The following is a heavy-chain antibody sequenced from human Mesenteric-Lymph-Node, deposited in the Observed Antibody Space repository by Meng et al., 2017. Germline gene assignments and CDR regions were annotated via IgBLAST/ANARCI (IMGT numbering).Heavy chain of an antibody. CDR2: IKQDGSEK. D-gene: IGHD6-19*01. V-gene: IGHV3-7*01. Sequence: GESLKISCAASGFTFSSYWMSWVRQAPGKGLEWVANIKQDGSEKYYVDSVKGRFTISRDNAKNSLYLQMNSLRAEDTAVYYCARDFSVAGVDYWGQGTRVTVSS. CDR1: GFTFSSYW. J-gene: IGHJ4*02. CDR3: ARDFSVAGVDY.